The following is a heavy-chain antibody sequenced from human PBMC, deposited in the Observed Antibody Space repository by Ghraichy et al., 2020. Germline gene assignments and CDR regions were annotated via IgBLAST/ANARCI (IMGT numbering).Heavy chain of an antibody. J-gene: IGHJ3*02. V-gene: IGHV4-39*01. CDR1: GGSISSSSYY. Sequence: SETLSLTCTVSGGSISSSSYYWGWIRQPPGKGLEWIGSIYYSGSTYYNPSLKSRVTISVDTSKNQFSLKLSSVTAADTAVYYCARHDGSEYNWHHQSGMRAFDIWGQGTMVTVSS. D-gene: IGHD1-14*01. CDR2: IYYSGST. CDR3: ARHDGSEYNWHHQSGMRAFDI.